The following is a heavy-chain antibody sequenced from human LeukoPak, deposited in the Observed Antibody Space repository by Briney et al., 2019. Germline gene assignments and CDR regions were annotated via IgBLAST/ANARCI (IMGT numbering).Heavy chain of an antibody. D-gene: IGHD3-10*01. CDR3: ARGQWSSGPDY. Sequence: SETLSLTCTVSGGSISSYYWSWIRQPPGKGLEWIGYIYSSGSTNYNPSLKSRVTMSVDTSKNQFSLTVSSVTAADTAVYYCARGQWSSGPDYWGQGTLVTVSS. V-gene: IGHV4-59*01. CDR1: GGSISSYY. J-gene: IGHJ4*02. CDR2: IYSSGST.